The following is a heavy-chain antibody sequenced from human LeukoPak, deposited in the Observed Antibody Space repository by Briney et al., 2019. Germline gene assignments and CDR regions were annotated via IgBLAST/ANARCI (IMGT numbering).Heavy chain of an antibody. CDR3: ARHYDILGSLPRYYYYYHGMDV. CDR1: GGSISSSSYY. Sequence: SETLSLTCTVSGGSISSSSYYWGWIRQPPGKGLEWIGSIYYSGSTYSNPSLESRVTISIDTSKNQFSLKLSSVTAADTAVYYCARHYDILGSLPRYYYYYHGMDVWGQGTTVTVSS. D-gene: IGHD3-9*01. V-gene: IGHV4-39*01. J-gene: IGHJ6*02. CDR2: IYYSGST.